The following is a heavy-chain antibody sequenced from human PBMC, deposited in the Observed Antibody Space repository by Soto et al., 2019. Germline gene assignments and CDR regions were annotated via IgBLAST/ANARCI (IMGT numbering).Heavy chain of an antibody. Sequence: QVQLVESGGGVVQPGRSLRLSCAASGFTFSTYAMHWVRQAPGKGLEWVAVISYDGSNKYFADSVKGRFTISRDNSKNTLYLQMNSLRAADTAVYYCARDLSPIGSPALDFWGQGTLVTVSS. D-gene: IGHD3-16*02. CDR2: ISYDGSNK. CDR1: GFTFSTYA. CDR3: ARDLSPIGSPALDF. J-gene: IGHJ4*02. V-gene: IGHV3-30-3*01.